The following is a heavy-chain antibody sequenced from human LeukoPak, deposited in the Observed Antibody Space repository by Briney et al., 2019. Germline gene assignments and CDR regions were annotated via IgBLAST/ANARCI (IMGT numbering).Heavy chain of an antibody. D-gene: IGHD3-10*01. CDR3: AKETGRGDPDFFDF. CDR2: IWYDRSHK. V-gene: IGHV3-33*06. J-gene: IGHJ3*01. Sequence: PGGSVRLSCAASGFTFSNYPMHWVRQAPGKGREWVSVIWYDRSHKDYLDSVKGRFTISRDNSKNTLYLQMKSSKDPATALCRRAKETGRGDPDFFDFWGQGTMVTVSS. CDR1: GFTFSNYP.